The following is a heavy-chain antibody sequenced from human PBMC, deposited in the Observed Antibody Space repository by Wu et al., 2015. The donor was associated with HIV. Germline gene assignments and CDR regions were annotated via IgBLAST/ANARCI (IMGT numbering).Heavy chain of an antibody. V-gene: IGHV1-2*02. CDR1: GYTFSSYF. CDR3: AIVVVISGEDY. CDR2: INPNSGGT. J-gene: IGHJ4*02. D-gene: IGHD3-22*01. Sequence: QVRLVQSGTEVAKPGASVKISCQASGYTFSSYFMHWVRQAPGQGLEWMGWINPNSGGTNYAQKFQGRVTMTRDTSISTAYMELSRLRSDDTAVYFCAIVVVISGEDYWGQGTLVTVSS.